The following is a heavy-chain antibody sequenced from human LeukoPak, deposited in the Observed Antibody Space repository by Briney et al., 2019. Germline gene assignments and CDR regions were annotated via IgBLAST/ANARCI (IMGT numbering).Heavy chain of an antibody. Sequence: ASVKVSCKASGYTFTSYGISWVRQAPGQGLEWMGWISAYNGNTNYAQKLQGRATMTTDTSTSTAYMELRSLRSDDTAVYYCARDFPKYCSGGSCYSVDYFDYWGQGTLVTVSS. CDR3: ARDFPKYCSGGSCYSVDYFDY. CDR1: GYTFTSYG. V-gene: IGHV1-18*01. D-gene: IGHD2-15*01. CDR2: ISAYNGNT. J-gene: IGHJ4*02.